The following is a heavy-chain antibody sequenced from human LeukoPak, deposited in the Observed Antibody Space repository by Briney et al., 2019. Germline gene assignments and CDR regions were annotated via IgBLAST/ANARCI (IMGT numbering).Heavy chain of an antibody. Sequence: ASVKVSCKASVDTFTGYFMHWVRQAPGQGLEWMGWINPNSGGTNYAQKFQGRVTMTRDTSISTAYMELSRLRSDDTAVYYCARGGDYDSRGDHHWFEPWGQGTLVTVSS. V-gene: IGHV1-2*02. J-gene: IGHJ5*02. CDR2: INPNSGGT. D-gene: IGHD3-22*01. CDR3: ARGGDYDSRGDHHWFEP. CDR1: VDTFTGYF.